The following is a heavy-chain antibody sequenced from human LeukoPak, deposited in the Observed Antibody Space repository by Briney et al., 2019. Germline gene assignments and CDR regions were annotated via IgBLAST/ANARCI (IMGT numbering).Heavy chain of an antibody. Sequence: SETLSLTCTVSGGSISGHYWSWIRQPAGKGLEWIGRIYSSGNTNYKPSLKSRVTMSVDTSKNQFSLKLSSVTAADTAVYYCARDVVVAGTLFDYWGQGTLVTVSS. V-gene: IGHV4-4*07. J-gene: IGHJ4*02. CDR2: IYSSGNT. D-gene: IGHD6-19*01. CDR1: GGSISGHY. CDR3: ARDVVVAGTLFDY.